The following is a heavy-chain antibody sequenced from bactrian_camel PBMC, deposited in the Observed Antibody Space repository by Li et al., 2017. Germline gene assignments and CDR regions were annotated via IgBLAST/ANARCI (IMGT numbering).Heavy chain of an antibody. CDR1: GNTYTYSRLR. CDR2: IDSDGST. V-gene: IGHV3S53*01. J-gene: IGHJ4*01. D-gene: IGHD5*01. CDR3: AAARCAGWLVSFRQETYTD. Sequence: HVQLVESGGASVQPGGSIRLSCVASGNTYTYSRLRMGWFRQAPGKEREGVAAIDSDGSTSYADSVKGRFTISKDNAKNTLYLQMNSLKPEDTAMYYCAAARCAGWLVSFRQETYTDWGHGTQVTVS.